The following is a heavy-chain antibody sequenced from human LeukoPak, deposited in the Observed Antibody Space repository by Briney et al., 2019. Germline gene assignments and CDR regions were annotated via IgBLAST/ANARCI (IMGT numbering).Heavy chain of an antibody. J-gene: IGHJ4*02. CDR2: IITILGIA. CDR1: GGTFSSYA. CDR3: ARAFGIERATINVLGY. Sequence: SVKVSCKASGGTFSSYAISWVRQAPGQGLEWMGRIITILGIANYAQKFQGRVTITADKSTSTAYMELSSLRSEDTAVYDCARAFGIERATINVLGYWVQGTLDSVPS. V-gene: IGHV1-69*04. D-gene: IGHD5-24*01.